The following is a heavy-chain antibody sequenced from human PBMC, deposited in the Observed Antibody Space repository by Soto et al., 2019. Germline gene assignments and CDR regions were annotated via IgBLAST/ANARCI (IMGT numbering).Heavy chain of an antibody. CDR3: ARRAYYDFWSGYYTDYYYMDV. J-gene: IGHJ6*03. Sequence: SETLSLTCTVSGGSISGYYWSWIRQPPGKGLEWIGYIYYSGSTNYNPSLKSRVTISVDTSKNQFSLKLSSVTAADTAVYYCARRAYYDFWSGYYTDYYYMDVWGKGTTVTVSS. CDR2: IYYSGST. V-gene: IGHV4-59*08. CDR1: GGSISGYY. D-gene: IGHD3-3*01.